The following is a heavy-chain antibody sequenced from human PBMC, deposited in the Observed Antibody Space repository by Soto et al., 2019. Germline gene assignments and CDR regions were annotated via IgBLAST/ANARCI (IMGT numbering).Heavy chain of an antibody. J-gene: IGHJ4*02. D-gene: IGHD1-7*01. CDR2: IHYSGST. CDR1: GGSISSSHHY. Sequence: TLSLTCTVSGGSISSSHHYWAWIRQPPGKGLEWIGSIHYSGSTYYNPSLKSRVTISVDTSKNQFSLKMSSVTAPDTAVYYCAGPYWVNYEGDYWGQGVLVTVSS. CDR3: AGPYWVNYEGDY. V-gene: IGHV4-39*01.